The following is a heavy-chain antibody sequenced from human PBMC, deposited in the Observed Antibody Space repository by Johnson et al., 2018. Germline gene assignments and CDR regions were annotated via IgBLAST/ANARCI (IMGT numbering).Heavy chain of an antibody. Sequence: VQLVQSGGGLVQPGGSLRLSCAASGFTFSSYWMHWVRQAPGKGLLWVSRIHTDGSTIYADSVKGRFTISRDNAKNTLYLQMSSLRGEDTAVYYCAREGGGYPVDVWGQGTLVTVSS. D-gene: IGHD1-1*01. CDR1: GFTFSSYW. J-gene: IGHJ4*02. CDR3: AREGGGYPVDV. CDR2: IHTDGST. V-gene: IGHV3-74*01.